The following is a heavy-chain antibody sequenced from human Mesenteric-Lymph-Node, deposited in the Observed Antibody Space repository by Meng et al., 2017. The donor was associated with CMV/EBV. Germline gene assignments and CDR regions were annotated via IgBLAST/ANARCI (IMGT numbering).Heavy chain of an antibody. V-gene: IGHV4-39*07. CDR3: ARDRAIFGRWFDP. CDR1: GGSISGSSYF. Sequence: SETLSLTCTVSGGSISGSSYFWVWIRQPPGKGLEWIGSIYYTGSTYYNPSLKSPLSISVDTSKNQFSLRLNSVTAADTAVYYCARDRAIFGRWFDPGGQGTLVTVSS. CDR2: IYYTGST. J-gene: IGHJ5*02. D-gene: IGHD3-3*01.